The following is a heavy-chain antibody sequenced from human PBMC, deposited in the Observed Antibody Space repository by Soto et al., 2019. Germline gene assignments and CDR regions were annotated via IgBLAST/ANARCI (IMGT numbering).Heavy chain of an antibody. J-gene: IGHJ5*02. CDR1: GGSISSSSYY. CDR3: ARDPYDFWSGYSQFDP. V-gene: IGHV4-39*07. Sequence: SETLSLTCTVSGGSISSSSYYWGWIRQPPGKGLEWIGSIYYSGSTYYNPSLKSRVTISVDTSKNQFSLKLSSVTAADTAVYYCARDPYDFWSGYSQFDPWGQGTLVTVSS. CDR2: IYYSGST. D-gene: IGHD3-3*01.